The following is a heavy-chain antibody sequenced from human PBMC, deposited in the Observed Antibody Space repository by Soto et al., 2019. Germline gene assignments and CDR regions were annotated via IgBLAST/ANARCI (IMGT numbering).Heavy chain of an antibody. V-gene: IGHV3-30-3*01. CDR3: ARGAYGMDV. J-gene: IGHJ6*02. Sequence: QVLLVESGGGVVQPGRALRLSCAASGFIFTNYAMHWVRQAPGKGLEWVAVTSYDETNKYYAGSVKGRFTISRDNSKNAGYLQMNSLGTDDTAIYYCARGAYGMDVWGQGTTVTVSS. CDR1: GFIFTNYA. CDR2: TSYDETNK.